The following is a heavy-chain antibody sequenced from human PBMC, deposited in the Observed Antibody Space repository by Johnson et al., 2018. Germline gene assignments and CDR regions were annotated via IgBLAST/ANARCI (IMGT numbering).Heavy chain of an antibody. CDR3: AKDGARSWYTAFAFDI. V-gene: IGHV3-30*18. Sequence: QVQLVESGGGVVQXGRSLRLXCAASGFTFSSYGMHWVRQAPGKGLEWVAVISYDGSNKYYADSVKGRFTTSRDNSKNTLYLQMNSLRAEATAVYYCAKDGARSWYTAFAFDIWGQGTMVTVSS. D-gene: IGHD6-13*01. J-gene: IGHJ3*02. CDR2: ISYDGSNK. CDR1: GFTFSSYG.